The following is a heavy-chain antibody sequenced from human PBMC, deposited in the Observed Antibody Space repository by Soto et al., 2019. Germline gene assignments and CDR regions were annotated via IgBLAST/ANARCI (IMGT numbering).Heavy chain of an antibody. CDR1: GGSISSYY. CDR2: INYSGST. D-gene: IGHD3-10*01. V-gene: IGHV4-59*08. Sequence: SETLSLTCTVSGGSISSYYWSWIRQFPGKGLEWIAYINYSGSTNYNPSLKSRVTISVDTSKNQFSLKLSSVTAADTAVYYCARRGSGSYSDYWGQGTLVTVSS. CDR3: ARRGSGSYSDY. J-gene: IGHJ4*02.